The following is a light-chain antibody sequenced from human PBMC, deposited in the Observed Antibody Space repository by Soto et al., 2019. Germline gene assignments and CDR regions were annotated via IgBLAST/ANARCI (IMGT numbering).Light chain of an antibody. CDR1: PSISSW. V-gene: IGKV1-5*01. CDR3: QQYSSFLT. CDR2: DAS. Sequence: DIQMTQSPSTLSASVGDRVTITCRASPSISSWLAWYQQKPGKAPKLLIYDASSLESGVPSRFSGSGSGTEFTLTISSLQPDDFATYYCQQYSSFLTFGGGTKVEIK. J-gene: IGKJ4*01.